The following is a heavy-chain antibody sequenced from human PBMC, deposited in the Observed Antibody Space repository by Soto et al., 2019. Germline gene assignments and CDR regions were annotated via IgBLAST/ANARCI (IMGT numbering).Heavy chain of an antibody. CDR1: GLTFSSYW. CDR3: VRVPTGGYAFSLDDY. V-gene: IGHV3-74*01. J-gene: IGHJ4*02. Sequence: GGSLRLSCAASGLTFSSYWMHWVRQAPGKGLVWVSRINSDGSTTTYADSVKGRFTISRDNAKNTLYLQMNSLRAEDTAVYYCVRVPTGGYAFSLDDYWGQGTPVTVSS. D-gene: IGHD5-12*01. CDR2: INSDGSTT.